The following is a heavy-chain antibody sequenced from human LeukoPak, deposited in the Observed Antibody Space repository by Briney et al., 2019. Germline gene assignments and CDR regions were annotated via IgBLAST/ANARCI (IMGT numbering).Heavy chain of an antibody. CDR3: ATLGGVIVNYYYGMDV. Sequence: GGSLRLSWAASGFTFSSDAMSWVRQAPGEGLEWGSAISGSGGSTYYADSVKGRFTISRDNSKNTLYLQKNRLRAEDTAVYYCATLGGVIVNYYYGMDVWGQGTTVTVSS. CDR2: ISGSGGST. V-gene: IGHV3-23*01. D-gene: IGHD3-16*02. J-gene: IGHJ6*02. CDR1: GFTFSSDA.